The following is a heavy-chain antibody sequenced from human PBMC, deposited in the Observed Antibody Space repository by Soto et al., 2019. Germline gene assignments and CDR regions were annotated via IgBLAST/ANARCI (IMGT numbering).Heavy chain of an antibody. V-gene: IGHV4-31*03. Sequence: SETLSLTCTVSGGSISNGCYYWSWIRQHPGKGLEWIGYIYYNGDTHYNPSLESRITISVDTSKNQFSLKLSSVTAADTAVYYCARFSPYATGFDYWGQGTLVPVSS. J-gene: IGHJ4*02. CDR1: GGSISNGCYY. CDR2: IYYNGDT. CDR3: ARFSPYATGFDY. D-gene: IGHD4-17*01.